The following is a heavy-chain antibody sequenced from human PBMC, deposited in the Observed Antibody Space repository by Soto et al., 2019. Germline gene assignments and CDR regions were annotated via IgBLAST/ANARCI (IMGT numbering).Heavy chain of an antibody. V-gene: IGHV4-39*01. CDR3: ARLFLGITIFGVVITDNWFDP. CDR2: IYYSGST. CDR1: CGSIISSSYY. Sequence: SETLSLTCTVSCGSIISSSYYWGWIRQPPGKGLEWIGSIYYSGSTYYNPSLKSRVTISVDTSKNQFSLKLSSVTAADTAVYYCARLFLGITIFGVVITDNWFDPWGQGTLVTVSS. D-gene: IGHD3-3*01. J-gene: IGHJ5*02.